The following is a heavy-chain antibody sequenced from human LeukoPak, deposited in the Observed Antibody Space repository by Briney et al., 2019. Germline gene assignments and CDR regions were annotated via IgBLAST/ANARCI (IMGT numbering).Heavy chain of an antibody. Sequence: GGSLRLSCAASGFTFSSYAMHWVRQAPGKGLEYVSAISSNGGSTYYANSVKGRFTISRDNSKNTLYLQMGSLRAEDMAVYYCARDRTAAAGPIDYWGQGTLVTVSS. D-gene: IGHD6-25*01. V-gene: IGHV3-64*01. CDR1: GFTFSSYA. CDR3: ARDRTAAAGPIDY. J-gene: IGHJ4*02. CDR2: ISSNGGST.